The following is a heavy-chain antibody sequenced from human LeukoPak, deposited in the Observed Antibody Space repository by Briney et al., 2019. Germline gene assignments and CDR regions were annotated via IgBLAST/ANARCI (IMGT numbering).Heavy chain of an antibody. D-gene: IGHD3-10*01. CDR2: IYSGGST. Sequence: GGSLRLSCAASGFTFSIYTMNWIRQAPGKGLEWVSVIYSGGSTYYADSVKGRFTISRDNSKNTLYLQMNSLRAEDTAVYYCAKTIWPTGTFDIWGQGTMVTVSS. V-gene: IGHV3-66*01. CDR3: AKTIWPTGTFDI. J-gene: IGHJ3*02. CDR1: GFTFSIYT.